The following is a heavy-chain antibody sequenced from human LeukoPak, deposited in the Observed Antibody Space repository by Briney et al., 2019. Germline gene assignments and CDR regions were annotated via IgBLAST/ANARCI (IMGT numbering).Heavy chain of an antibody. CDR1: GFTFSSYA. CDR3: VRDDDRPDNGLDY. Sequence: GGSLRLSCEGTGFTFSSYAIHWVRQAPGKGLEWVAFISYEENNKNYADSVKGRFTVSRDNAKNTMYLQMDSLRTEDTAVYYCVRDDDRPDNGLDYWGQGTLVTVSS. D-gene: IGHD3-22*01. J-gene: IGHJ4*02. CDR2: ISYEENNK. V-gene: IGHV3-30-3*01.